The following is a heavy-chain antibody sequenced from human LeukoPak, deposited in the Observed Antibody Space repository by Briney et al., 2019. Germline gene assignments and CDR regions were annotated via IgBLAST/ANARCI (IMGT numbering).Heavy chain of an antibody. V-gene: IGHV4-34*01. CDR2: TNHTGST. CDR3: VASNFDY. D-gene: IGHD2-21*01. Sequence: SETLSLARAVNGGSLSGFYWGWIRHSQGKGLERIGKTNHTGSTNYNPSLMRRVTISVDTSKNQLSLKLSSMTAADTAVYYCVASNFDYWGQGTLVTVSS. CDR1: GGSLSGFY. J-gene: IGHJ4*02.